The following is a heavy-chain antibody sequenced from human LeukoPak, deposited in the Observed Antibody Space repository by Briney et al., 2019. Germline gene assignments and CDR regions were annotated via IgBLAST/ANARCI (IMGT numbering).Heavy chain of an antibody. Sequence: GGSLRLSCAASGFTFSDYYMSWIRQAPGKWLEWVSYISSSGSTIYYADSVKGRFTISRDNAKNSLYLQMNSLRAEDAAVYYCARDSRYYDSSLKWGQGTLVTVSS. CDR3: ARDSRYYDSSLK. CDR2: ISSSGSTI. J-gene: IGHJ4*02. CDR1: GFTFSDYY. V-gene: IGHV3-11*04. D-gene: IGHD3-22*01.